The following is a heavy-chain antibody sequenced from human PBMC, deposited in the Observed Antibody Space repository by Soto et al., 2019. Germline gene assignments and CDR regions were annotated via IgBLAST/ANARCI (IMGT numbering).Heavy chain of an antibody. CDR1: GYTFTSYG. CDR3: ARDQVGAWFDP. D-gene: IGHD3-10*01. J-gene: IGHJ5*02. CDR2: ISAYNGNT. Sequence: QVQLVQSGAEVKKPGASVKVSCKASGYTFTSYGISWVQQAPGQGLEWMGWISAYNGNTNYAQKLQGRVTMTTDTATSTAYKELRSQRSDDTAVYYCARDQVGAWFDPWGQGTLVTVSS. V-gene: IGHV1-18*01.